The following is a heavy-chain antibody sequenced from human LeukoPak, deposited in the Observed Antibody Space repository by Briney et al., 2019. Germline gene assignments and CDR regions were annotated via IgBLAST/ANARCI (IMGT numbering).Heavy chain of an antibody. CDR3: ARHIDGSGMGNAFDI. Sequence: ETLSLTCTVSGGSISSYYWSWIRQPPGKGLEWIGYIYYSGSTNYNPSLKSRVTISVDTSKNQFSLKLSSVTAADTAVYYCARHIDGSGMGNAFDIWGQGTMVTVSS. J-gene: IGHJ3*02. CDR2: IYYSGST. D-gene: IGHD3-10*01. V-gene: IGHV4-59*08. CDR1: GGSISSYY.